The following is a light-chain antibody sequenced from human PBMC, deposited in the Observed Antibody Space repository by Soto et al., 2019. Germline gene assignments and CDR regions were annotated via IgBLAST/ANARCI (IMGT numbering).Light chain of an antibody. CDR1: ETVRGN. J-gene: IGKJ1*01. V-gene: IGKV3-15*01. CDR2: DSS. Sequence: EIVLTQSPATLSFSPGERVTLSCRASETVRGNLAWYQQRPCQSPILLIYDSSTRATGIPARFGGSGAGTEFTLTISSLQSADFAMYYCQQYNNWPRTFGQGTKVEIK. CDR3: QQYNNWPRT.